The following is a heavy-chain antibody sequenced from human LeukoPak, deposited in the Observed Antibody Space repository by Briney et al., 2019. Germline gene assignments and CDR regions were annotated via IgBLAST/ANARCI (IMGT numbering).Heavy chain of an antibody. CDR3: ARSDSSSGWFGYFDY. CDR2: IIPIFGTV. D-gene: IGHD6-19*01. J-gene: IGHJ4*02. Sequence: ASVKVSCKASGGTFSSYAISWVRQAPGQGLEWMGRIIPIFGTVNYAQKFQGRVTITTDESTSTAYLELSSLRSEDTAVYYCARSDSSSGWFGYFDYWGQGTLVSVSS. V-gene: IGHV1-69*05. CDR1: GGTFSSYA.